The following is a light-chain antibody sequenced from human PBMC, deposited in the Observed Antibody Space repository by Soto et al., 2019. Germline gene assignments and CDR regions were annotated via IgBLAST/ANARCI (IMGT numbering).Light chain of an antibody. J-gene: IGKJ5*01. CDR1: QSTASY. V-gene: IGKV1-39*01. Sequence: DIQMTQSPSSLSASVGDRVTITCRASQSTASYVNWYLQKPGTAPKLLIYAASSLQSGVPSRFSGSGSGTYFTLTINSLHPEDFATYYCQQTYSIPITFGQGTRLEI. CDR2: AAS. CDR3: QQTYSIPIT.